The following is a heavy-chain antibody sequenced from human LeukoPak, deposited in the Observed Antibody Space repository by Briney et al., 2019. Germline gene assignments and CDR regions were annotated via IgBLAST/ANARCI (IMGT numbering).Heavy chain of an antibody. CDR1: GYTFTSYG. J-gene: IGHJ4*02. D-gene: IGHD3-16*02. CDR2: ISAYNGNT. V-gene: IGHV1-18*01. Sequence: GASVKVSCKASGYTFTSYGISWVRQAPAQGLEWMGWISAYNGNTNYAQKLQGRVTITTDTSTTTAYMELRSLRSDDTAVYYCARVEMITFGGVIVTQDSDYWGQGTLVTVSS. CDR3: ARVEMITFGGVIVTQDSDY.